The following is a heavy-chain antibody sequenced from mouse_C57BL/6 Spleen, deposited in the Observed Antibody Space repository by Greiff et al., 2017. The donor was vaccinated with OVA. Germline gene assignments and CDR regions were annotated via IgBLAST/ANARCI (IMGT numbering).Heavy chain of an antibody. CDR2: ISYDGSN. V-gene: IGHV3-6*01. J-gene: IGHJ4*01. D-gene: IGHD1-1*01. CDR3: AREGTVVAMDY. Sequence: VQLQQSGPGLVKPSQSLSLTCSVTGYSITSGYYWNWIRQFPGNKLEWMGYISYDGSNNYNPSLKNRISITRDTSKNQFFLKLNSVTTENTATYYCAREGTVVAMDYWGQGTSVTVSS. CDR1: GYSITSGYY.